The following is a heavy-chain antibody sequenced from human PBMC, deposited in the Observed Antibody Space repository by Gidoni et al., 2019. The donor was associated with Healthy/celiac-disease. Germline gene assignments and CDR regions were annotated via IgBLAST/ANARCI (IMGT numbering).Heavy chain of an antibody. D-gene: IGHD6-13*01. V-gene: IGHV5-10-1*03. CDR1: GYSFTSYW. CDR2: IDPSDSYT. J-gene: IGHJ3*02. CDR3: ARRVQRAGGYSSSPGDAFDI. Sequence: EVQLVQSGAEVKKPGESLRISCKGSGYSFTSYWISWVRQMPGKGLEWMGRIDPSDSYTYHSPSFQGHVTISADKSISTAYLQWSSLKASDTAMYYCARRVQRAGGYSSSPGDAFDIWGQGTMVTVSS.